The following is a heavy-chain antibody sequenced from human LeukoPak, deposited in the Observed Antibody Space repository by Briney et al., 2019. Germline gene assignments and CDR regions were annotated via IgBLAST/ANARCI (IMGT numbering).Heavy chain of an antibody. V-gene: IGHV3-33*08. Sequence: GRSLRLSCAASGSTFSGHLLHWVRQAPGKGLEWVARIWHDGSNEYHADSVKGRFTISRDNSKNTLYLQMNSLRAEDTAVYFCARGRRACSSTTCYSWFDPWGQGTLVTVSS. CDR1: GSTFSGHL. J-gene: IGHJ5*02. D-gene: IGHD2-2*01. CDR2: IWHDGSNE. CDR3: ARGRRACSSTTCYSWFDP.